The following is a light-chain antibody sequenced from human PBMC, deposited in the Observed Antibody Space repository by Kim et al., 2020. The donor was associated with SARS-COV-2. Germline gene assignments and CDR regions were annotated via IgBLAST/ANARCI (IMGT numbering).Light chain of an antibody. CDR1: SSNTGAGYN. CDR2: DST. Sequence: QRVTISCTGSSSNTGAGYNVHWYQRVPVAAPKLLIYDSTNRPSGVPDRFSGSKPGTSASLAITGLQAEDEADYYCQSYDTSLGGYVFGTGTKFTVL. CDR3: QSYDTSLGGYV. J-gene: IGLJ1*01. V-gene: IGLV1-40*01.